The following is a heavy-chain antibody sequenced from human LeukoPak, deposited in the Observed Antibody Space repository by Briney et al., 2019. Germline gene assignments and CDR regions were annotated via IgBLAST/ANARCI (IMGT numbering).Heavy chain of an antibody. J-gene: IGHJ4*02. CDR2: IYYSGST. CDR3: ARDDTYYGSGSYGY. V-gene: IGHV4-39*07. D-gene: IGHD3-10*01. Sequence: YPSETLSLTCTVSGGSISSSSYYWGWIRQPPGKGLEWIGSIYYSGSTYYNPSLKSRVTISVDTSKNQFSLKLSSVTAADTAVYYCARDDTYYGSGSYGYWGQGTLVTVSS. CDR1: GGSISSSSYY.